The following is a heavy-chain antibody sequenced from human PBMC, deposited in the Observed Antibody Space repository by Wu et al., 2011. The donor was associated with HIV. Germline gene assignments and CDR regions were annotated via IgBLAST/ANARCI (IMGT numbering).Heavy chain of an antibody. V-gene: IGHV1-24*01. CDR3: ATPTAWEVVDSNAFDL. D-gene: IGHD1-26*01. J-gene: IGHJ3*01. CDR1: GYTFTTYG. Sequence: QVQLVQSGAELKKPGASVRVSCKASGYTFTTYGISWVRQAPGQGLEWMGGFDPEDGETIYAEKFQGRITMTEDSSTDTAYMELSSLRSEDTARYFCATPTAWEVVDSNAFDLWGQGTMVTVSS. CDR2: FDPEDGET.